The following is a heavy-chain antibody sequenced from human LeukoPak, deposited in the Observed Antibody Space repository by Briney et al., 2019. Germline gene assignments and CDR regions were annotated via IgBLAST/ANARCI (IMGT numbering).Heavy chain of an antibody. CDR2: IRSKAYGGTT. CDR1: GFTFGDYA. Sequence: PGGSLRLSCTGSGFTFGDYAMSWVRQAPGKGLEWVGFIRSKAYGGTTEYAASVKGRFTISRDDSKGIAYLQINSLKTEDTAVYYCSRPNHVDTEDFDYWGQGTLVTVSS. V-gene: IGHV3-49*04. J-gene: IGHJ4*02. D-gene: IGHD2-2*02. CDR3: SRPNHVDTEDFDY.